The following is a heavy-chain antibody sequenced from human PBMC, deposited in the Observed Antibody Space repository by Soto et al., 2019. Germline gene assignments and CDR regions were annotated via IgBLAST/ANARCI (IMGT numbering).Heavy chain of an antibody. CDR1: GGSISSYY. CDR3: ARSPAGLGDY. J-gene: IGHJ4*02. V-gene: IGHV4-59*08. D-gene: IGHD2-2*01. CDR2: IYYSGST. Sequence: QVQLQESGPGLVKPSETLSLTCTVSGGSISSYYWSWIRQPPGKGLEWIGYIYYSGSTNYNPSLKXXVXIXXDTSKNQFSLKLSSVTAADTAVYYCARSPAGLGDYWGQGTLVTVSS.